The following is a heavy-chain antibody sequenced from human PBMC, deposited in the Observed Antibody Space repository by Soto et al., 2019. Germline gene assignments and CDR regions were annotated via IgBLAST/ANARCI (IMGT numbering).Heavy chain of an antibody. V-gene: IGHV1-69*13. D-gene: IGHD5-18*01. CDR2: IIPIFGTA. CDR3: ASPRYSYGLSDAFDI. Sequence: GASVEVSCKASGGTFSSYAISWVRQAPGQGLEWMGGIIPIFGTANYAQKFQGRVTITADESTSTAYMELSSLRSEDTAVYYCASPRYSYGLSDAFDIWGQGTMVTVSS. J-gene: IGHJ3*02. CDR1: GGTFSSYA.